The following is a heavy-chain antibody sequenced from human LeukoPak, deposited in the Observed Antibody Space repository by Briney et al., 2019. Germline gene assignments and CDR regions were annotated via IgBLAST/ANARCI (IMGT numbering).Heavy chain of an antibody. CDR3: ARDQPDYYDSSGYYYGRYFDY. V-gene: IGHV3-48*03. CDR2: ISSSGSTI. J-gene: IGHJ4*02. CDR1: GFTFSSYE. Sequence: GGSLRLSCAASGFTFSSYEMNWVRQAPGKGLEWVSYISSSGSTIYYADSVKGRFTISRDNAKNSLYLQMNSLRAEDTAVYYCARDQPDYYDSSGYYYGRYFDYWGQGTLATVSS. D-gene: IGHD3-22*01.